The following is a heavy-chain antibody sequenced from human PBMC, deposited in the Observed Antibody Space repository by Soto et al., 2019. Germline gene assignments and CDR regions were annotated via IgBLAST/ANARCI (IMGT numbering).Heavy chain of an antibody. CDR2: IWYDGSNK. Sequence: GGSLRLSCGASGFTFSSYAMHWVRQAPGKGLEWVAVIWYDGSNKYYADSVKGRFTISRDNSKNTLYLQMNSLRAEDTAVYYCAREGHYYGMDVWGQGTTVTVSS. CDR3: AREGHYYGMDV. CDR1: GFTFSSYA. J-gene: IGHJ6*02. V-gene: IGHV3-33*08.